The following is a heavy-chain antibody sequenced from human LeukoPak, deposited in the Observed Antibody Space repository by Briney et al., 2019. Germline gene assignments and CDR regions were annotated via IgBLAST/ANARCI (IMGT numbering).Heavy chain of an antibody. D-gene: IGHD3-22*01. J-gene: IGHJ5*02. CDR2: IIPIFGTA. Sequence: SSVKVSCKASGGTFSSYAISWVRQAPGQGLEWMGGIIPIFGTANYAQKFQGRVTITADKSTSTAYMELSSLRSEDTAVYYCARDSPYYYYDSSGSVPSWFDPWGQGTLVTVSS. V-gene: IGHV1-69*06. CDR1: GGTFSSYA. CDR3: ARDSPYYYYDSSGSVPSWFDP.